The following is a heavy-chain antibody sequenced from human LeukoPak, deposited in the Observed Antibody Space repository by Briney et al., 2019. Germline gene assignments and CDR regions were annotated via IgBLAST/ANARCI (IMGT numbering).Heavy chain of an antibody. J-gene: IGHJ4*02. D-gene: IGHD6-13*01. Sequence: SQTLSLTCAISGDSGHSAAWNWIRQSPSRGLEWLGRTYYRSKWYNDYAVSVKSRITINPDTSKNQFSLKLSSVTAADTAVYYCARVVGEQQLVGVDYWGQGTLVTVSS. CDR3: ARVVGEQQLVGVDY. CDR1: GDSGHSAA. V-gene: IGHV6-1*01. CDR2: TYYRSKWYN.